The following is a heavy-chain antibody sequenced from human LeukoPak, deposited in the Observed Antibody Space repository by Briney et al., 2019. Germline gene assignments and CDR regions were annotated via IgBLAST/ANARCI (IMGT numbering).Heavy chain of an antibody. CDR3: KQKTAYEILTGYSYYFDY. D-gene: IGHD3-9*01. J-gene: IGHJ4*02. Sequence: PVGSMRLSCAASGFTFSSYARSWVRQAPGTGLAWVSAISGSGGSTYYADSVEGRFTISRDNSKNTLYLQLNSLRAEDTVVFFFKQKTAYEILTGYSYYFDYWGQGTLVTVSS. CDR1: GFTFSSYA. V-gene: IGHV3-23*01. CDR2: ISGSGGST.